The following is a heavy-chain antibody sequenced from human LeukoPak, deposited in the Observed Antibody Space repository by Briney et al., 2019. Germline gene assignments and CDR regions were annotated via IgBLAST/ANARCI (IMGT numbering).Heavy chain of an antibody. Sequence: ASVKVSCKASGFTFSIYGVTWVRQAPGQGLEWMGWISGYTGNTDYAQKFQGRFTLTTDTSSTTAHMELWSLRSDDTAVYYCARRRKWELTPPFYYYMDVWGKGTTVTVSS. J-gene: IGHJ6*03. CDR2: ISGYTGNT. V-gene: IGHV1-18*01. CDR1: GFTFSIYG. D-gene: IGHD1-26*01. CDR3: ARRRKWELTPPFYYYMDV.